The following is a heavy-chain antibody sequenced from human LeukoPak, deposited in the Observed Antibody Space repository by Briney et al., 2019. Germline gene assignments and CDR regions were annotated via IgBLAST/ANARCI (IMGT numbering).Heavy chain of an antibody. J-gene: IGHJ6*02. Sequence: SKTLSLTCTAPGGTISSYYWSWIRQPPWNRLKSIGYIYYSGRTNYHPSLQSRVTISVDTSKNQFSLKLSSVTAADTAVYYCARRPRGGATDFYYGMDVWGQGTTVTVSS. CDR3: ARRPRGGATDFYYGMDV. CDR1: GGTISSYY. V-gene: IGHV4-59*08. D-gene: IGHD1-26*01. CDR2: IYYSGRT.